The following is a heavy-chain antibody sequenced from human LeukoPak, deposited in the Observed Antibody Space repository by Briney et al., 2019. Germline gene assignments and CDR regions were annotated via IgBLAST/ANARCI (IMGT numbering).Heavy chain of an antibody. CDR2: INNDGVST. J-gene: IGHJ4*02. Sequence: GGSLRLSWAASGFTFSSYGMSWVRQVPGEGLEWLSRINNDGVSTSYADSVKGRFTISRDNAKNTLYLRMNSLRAEDTAIYYCVRKPLSGGYGGTIDYWGQGTLVTVSS. CDR3: VRKPLSGGYGGTIDY. D-gene: IGHD5-12*01. CDR1: GFTFSSYG. V-gene: IGHV3-74*01.